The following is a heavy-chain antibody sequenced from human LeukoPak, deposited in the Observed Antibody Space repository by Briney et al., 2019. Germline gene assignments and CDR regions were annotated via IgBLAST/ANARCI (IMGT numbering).Heavy chain of an antibody. D-gene: IGHD6-13*01. Sequence: SETLSLTCTVCGGSMNNYCWSWIRQPQGKGLEWIGYIYYSGNTNYNPSLKSRVAISVDTSKNQFFLRLSSVTAADTAVYYCARIVKGSSTDYLGQGKLVTVSS. CDR3: ARIVKGSSTDY. CDR1: GGSMNNYC. V-gene: IGHV4-59*01. CDR2: IYYSGNT. J-gene: IGHJ4*02.